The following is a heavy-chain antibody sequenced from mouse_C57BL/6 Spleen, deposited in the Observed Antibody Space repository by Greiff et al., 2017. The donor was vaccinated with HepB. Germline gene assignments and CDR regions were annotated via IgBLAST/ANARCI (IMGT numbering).Heavy chain of an antibody. J-gene: IGHJ2*01. CDR1: GYTFTSYW. Sequence: VQLQQPEAELVRPGTSVKLSCKASGYTFTSYWMHWVKQRPGQGLEWIGVIDPSDSYTNYNQKFKGKATLTVDTSSSTAYMQLSSLTSEDSAVYYCARFLNWDGGDYFDYWGQGTTLTVSS. CDR3: ARFLNWDGGDYFDY. CDR2: IDPSDSYT. V-gene: IGHV1-59*01. D-gene: IGHD4-1*01.